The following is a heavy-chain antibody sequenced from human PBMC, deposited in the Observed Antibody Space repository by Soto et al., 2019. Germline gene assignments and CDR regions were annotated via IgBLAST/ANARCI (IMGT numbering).Heavy chain of an antibody. D-gene: IGHD3-22*01. CDR3: ASVSDYYDSSGYYWYFDL. V-gene: IGHV1-69*01. CDR1: GGTFSSYA. J-gene: IGHJ2*01. CDR2: IIPIFGTA. Sequence: QVQLVQSGAEVKKPGSSVKVSCKASGGTFSSYAISWVRQAPGQGLEWMGGIIPIFGTANYAQKFQGRVTITADESTSTAYMELSSLRSEDTAVYYCASVSDYYDSSGYYWYFDLWGRGTLVTVSS.